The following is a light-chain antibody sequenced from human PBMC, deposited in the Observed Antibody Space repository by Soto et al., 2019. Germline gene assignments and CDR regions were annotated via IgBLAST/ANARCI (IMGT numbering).Light chain of an antibody. Sequence: VVTQSPATLSVFPGETATLSCRASQSVSSDSAWYQQRPGQAPRLLIYGASTRATGIPARFRGSGSGTEFRLTISSLQSEDFATYYCQQYNTWHPKMAFGRGTKV. CDR2: GAS. CDR3: QQYNTWHPKMA. CDR1: QSVSSD. J-gene: IGKJ1*01. V-gene: IGKV3-15*01.